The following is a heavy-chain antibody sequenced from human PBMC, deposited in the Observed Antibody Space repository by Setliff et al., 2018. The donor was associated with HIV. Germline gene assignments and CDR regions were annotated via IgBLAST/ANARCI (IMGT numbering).Heavy chain of an antibody. CDR1: GGSFTGYH. D-gene: IGHD5-12*01. V-gene: IGHV4-34*01. Sequence: PSETLSLTCAVYGGSFTGYHWSWIRQPPGKGLEWIGEINHSGSANYNPSLKTRVTVSVDTSKKQFSLKLNSVTAADTAVYYCARYGDGYNSGDALVYWGQGTLVTVSS. CDR2: INHSGSA. J-gene: IGHJ4*02. CDR3: ARYGDGYNSGDALVY.